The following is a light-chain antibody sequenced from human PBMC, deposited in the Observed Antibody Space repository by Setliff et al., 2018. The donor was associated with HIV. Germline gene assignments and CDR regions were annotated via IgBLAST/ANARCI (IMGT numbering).Light chain of an antibody. J-gene: IGLJ1*01. CDR3: CSYAARQTSYV. Sequence: QSVLTQPRSVSGSPGQSVTISCTGTSSDVGGYDYVSWIQQQPGKAPKLMIYDVTRRPSGVPDRFSGSRPGNTASLTISGLQADDEAYYYCCSYAARQTSYVFGTGTKVTVL. CDR2: DVT. V-gene: IGLV2-11*01. CDR1: SSDVGGYDY.